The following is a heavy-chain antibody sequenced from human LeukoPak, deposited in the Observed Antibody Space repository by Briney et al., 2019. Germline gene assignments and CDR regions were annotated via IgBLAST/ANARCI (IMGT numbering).Heavy chain of an antibody. CDR2: INDDGSAT. J-gene: IGHJ4*02. CDR3: AREILAPGKTHDY. CDR1: GYTFSNYW. V-gene: IGHV3-74*01. Sequence: GGSLRLSCAASGYTFSNYWMHWVRQVPGKGLVWVSRINDDGSATFYADSVKGRFTISRDNAKNTLFLQINSLRAEDTAVYYCAREILAPGKTHDYWGQGTLVTVSS.